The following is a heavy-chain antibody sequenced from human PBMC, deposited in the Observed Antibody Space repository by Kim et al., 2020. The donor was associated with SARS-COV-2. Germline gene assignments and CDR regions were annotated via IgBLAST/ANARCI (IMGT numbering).Heavy chain of an antibody. CDR1: GFTFSSYS. Sequence: GGSLRLSCAASGFTFSSYSMNWVRQAPGKGLEWVSYISSSSSTIYYADSVKGRFTISRDNAKNSLYLQMNSLRDEDTAVYYCARDGCDILTGYCLRDYYYYGMDVWGQGTTVTVSS. D-gene: IGHD3-9*01. J-gene: IGHJ6*02. CDR3: ARDGCDILTGYCLRDYYYYGMDV. V-gene: IGHV3-48*02. CDR2: ISSSSSTI.